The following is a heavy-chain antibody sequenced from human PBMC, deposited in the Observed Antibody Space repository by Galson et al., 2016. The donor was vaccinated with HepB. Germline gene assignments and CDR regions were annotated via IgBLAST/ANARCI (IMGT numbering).Heavy chain of an antibody. J-gene: IGHJ6*02. V-gene: IGHV3-53*01. D-gene: IGHD3-10*01. CDR1: GFTVSSKY. CDR3: ASAYYHYYYYYAMDV. CDR2: IDGGGST. Sequence: SLRLSCAASGFTVSSKYMSWVRQAPGKGLEWVSVIDGGGSTYYADSVKGRFTISRDSARNTPLLQMKSLRAEDTAIYYCASAYYHYYYYYAMDVWGQGTTVTVSS.